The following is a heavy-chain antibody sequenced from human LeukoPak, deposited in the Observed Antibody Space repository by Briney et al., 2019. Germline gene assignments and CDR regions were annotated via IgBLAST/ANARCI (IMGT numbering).Heavy chain of an antibody. CDR1: GCTFTGYY. Sequence: ASVTVSCKATGCTFTGYYMHWVRQTPEQGLGGLGWIYPNSGGTNYAQKFQSSVAMTTDTSISTAYMELSRMRSDDTAVYYCARDRQMWTADCYYAMDVWGQGTTVTVSS. V-gene: IGHV1-2*02. D-gene: IGHD2-21*01. CDR2: IYPNSGGT. CDR3: ARDRQMWTADCYYAMDV. J-gene: IGHJ6*02.